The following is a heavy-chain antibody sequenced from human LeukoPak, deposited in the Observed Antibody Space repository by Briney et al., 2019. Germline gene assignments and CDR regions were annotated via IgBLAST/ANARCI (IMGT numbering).Heavy chain of an antibody. CDR2: IYHSGST. CDR1: GYSISSGYY. Sequence: SETLSLTCAVSGYSISSGYYWGWIRQPPGKGPEWIGSIYHSGSTYYNPSLKSRVTISVDTSKNQFSLKLSSVTAADTAVYYCARETTYGSGSFDNDAFDIWGQGTMVTVSS. CDR3: ARETTYGSGSFDNDAFDI. D-gene: IGHD3-10*01. J-gene: IGHJ3*02. V-gene: IGHV4-38-2*02.